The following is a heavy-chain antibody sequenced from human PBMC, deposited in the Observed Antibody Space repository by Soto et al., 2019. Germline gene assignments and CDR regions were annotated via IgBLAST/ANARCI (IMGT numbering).Heavy chain of an antibody. CDR1: GFAVGSNY. V-gene: IGHV3-66*01. CDR3: TRGFCNSSSCYANWFDP. CDR2: IYIGGGT. J-gene: IGHJ5*02. D-gene: IGHD2-2*01. Sequence: EVQLVESGGGLVRPGGSVRLSCAASGFAVGSNYMSWVRQAPGKGLEWVSLIYIGGGTHYADSVKGRFTISRDNSKNTMYIQMNSLRAEDTAVYHCTRGFCNSSSCYANWFDPWGQGTLVTVSS.